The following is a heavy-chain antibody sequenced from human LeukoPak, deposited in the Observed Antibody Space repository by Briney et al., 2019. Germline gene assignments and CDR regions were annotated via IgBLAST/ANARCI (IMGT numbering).Heavy chain of an antibody. CDR1: GSRFTYYW. Sequence: GESLNISCQGSGSRFTYYWIGWVRQMPGKGLEWMGIIYPGDSDTRYRPSFQGQVTISVDKSISTAYLQWSSLKASDTAMYYCARQDGNSKYYFDYWGQGTLVTVSS. CDR2: IYPGDSDT. J-gene: IGHJ4*02. V-gene: IGHV5-51*01. CDR3: ARQDGNSKYYFDY. D-gene: IGHD1-1*01.